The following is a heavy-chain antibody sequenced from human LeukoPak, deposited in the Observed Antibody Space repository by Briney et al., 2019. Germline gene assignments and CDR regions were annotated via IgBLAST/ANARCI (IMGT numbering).Heavy chain of an antibody. CDR3: ANVQIIRGAADC. CDR1: GFTFSTYA. V-gene: IGHV3-23*01. CDR2: ITGNSDST. J-gene: IGHJ4*02. Sequence: GGSLRLSCAGSGFTFSTYAMSWVRQAPGKGLEWVSAITGNSDSTYYADFVKGRFAISRDNSENTLYLQMNSLRVEDTAVYYCANVQIIRGAADCWGQGTLVTVSS. D-gene: IGHD3-10*01.